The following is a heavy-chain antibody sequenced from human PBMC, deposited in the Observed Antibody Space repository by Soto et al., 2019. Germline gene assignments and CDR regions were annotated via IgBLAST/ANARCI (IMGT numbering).Heavy chain of an antibody. CDR3: ARRASSGRDPFYFDY. V-gene: IGHV4-31*03. CDR2: IYYSGST. Sequence: QVHLQESGPGLVKASQTLSLTCTVSGGSISGGGGYYWSWIRQHPGKGLEWIGYIYYSGSTYYNPSLKSRATISVDTSENQFSLKLSSVTAADTAVYYCARRASSGRDPFYFDYWGQGPLVAVSS. CDR1: GGSISGGGGYY. J-gene: IGHJ4*02. D-gene: IGHD6-6*01.